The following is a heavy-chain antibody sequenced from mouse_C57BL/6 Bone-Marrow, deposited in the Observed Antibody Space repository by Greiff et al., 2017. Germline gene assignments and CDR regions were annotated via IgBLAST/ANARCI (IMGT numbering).Heavy chain of an antibody. D-gene: IGHD1-1*01. J-gene: IGHJ1*03. CDR1: GYTFTDYY. Sequence: VQLQQSGAELVRPGASVKLSCKASGYTFTDYYINWVKQRPGQGLEWIARIYPGSGNTYYTEKFKGKATLTAEKASSTAYMQLSSLTSEDSAVYFCGRVGATVVAEYGDVWGTGTTVTVSS. V-gene: IGHV1-76*01. CDR2: IYPGSGNT. CDR3: GRVGATVVAEYGDV.